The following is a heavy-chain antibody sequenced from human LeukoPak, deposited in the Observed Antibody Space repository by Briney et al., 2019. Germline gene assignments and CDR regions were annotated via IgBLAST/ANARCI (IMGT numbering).Heavy chain of an antibody. Sequence: AGGSLRLSCAASGFTVSSNYMSWVRQAPGKGLEWVSVIYSGGSTYYADSVKGRFTISGDNSKNTLYLQMNSLRAEDTAVYYCARDKRYSSGWYYFDYWGQGTLVTVSS. V-gene: IGHV3-66*01. CDR3: ARDKRYSSGWYYFDY. CDR2: IYSGGST. D-gene: IGHD6-19*01. J-gene: IGHJ4*02. CDR1: GFTVSSNY.